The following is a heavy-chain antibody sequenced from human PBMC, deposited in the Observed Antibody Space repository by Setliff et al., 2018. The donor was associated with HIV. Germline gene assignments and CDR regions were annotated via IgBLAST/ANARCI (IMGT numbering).Heavy chain of an antibody. V-gene: IGHV3-30*18. CDR2: ISFDGSNK. Sequence: GGSLRLSCAASGFTFSSYGMHWVRQAPGKGLEWVAVISFDGSNKYYADSVKGRFTISRDNSKNTLYLQMNSLRAEDTAVYNCAKDAGYGDPRGRHMDVWGKGTTVTV. J-gene: IGHJ6*03. D-gene: IGHD4-17*01. CDR3: AKDAGYGDPRGRHMDV. CDR1: GFTFSSYG.